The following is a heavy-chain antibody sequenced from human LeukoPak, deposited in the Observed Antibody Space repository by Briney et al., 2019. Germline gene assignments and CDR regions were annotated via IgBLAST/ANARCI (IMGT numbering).Heavy chain of an antibody. V-gene: IGHV1-69*05. J-gene: IGHJ4*02. Sequence: GASVKVSCKTSGGSLSNYGISWVRQAPGQGLEWMGGIIPILGTVNYAQKFQGRVTITTDESTSTAYMELNRLRSEDTAVYYCARDRYYDSRGNFYESGYWGQGTLVTVSS. CDR2: IIPILGTV. CDR1: GGSLSNYG. CDR3: ARDRYYDSRGNFYESGY. D-gene: IGHD3-22*01.